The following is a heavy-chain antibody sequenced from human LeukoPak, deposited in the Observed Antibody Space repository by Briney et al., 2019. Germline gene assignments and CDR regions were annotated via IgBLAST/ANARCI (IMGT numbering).Heavy chain of an antibody. V-gene: IGHV1-2*02. D-gene: IGHD6-6*01. CDR2: INPNSGGT. Sequence: ASVKVSCKASGYTFTGYYMHWVRQAPGQGLEWRGWINPNSGGTNYAQKFQGRVTMTRDTSISTTYMELSRLRSDDTAVYYCARGKKGDAARPLADPWGQGTLVTVSS. CDR1: GYTFTGYY. CDR3: ARGKKGDAARPLADP. J-gene: IGHJ5*02.